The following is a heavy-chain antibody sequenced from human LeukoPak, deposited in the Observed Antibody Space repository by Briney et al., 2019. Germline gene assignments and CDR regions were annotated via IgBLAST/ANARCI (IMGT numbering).Heavy chain of an antibody. CDR3: ARSDGSAPSVFDY. Sequence: KTGGSLRLSCAASGFTFSSYSMNWVRQAPGKGLEWVSSISSSSSYIYYADSVKGRFTISRDNAKNSLYLQMNSLRAEDTAVYYCARSDGSAPSVFDYWGQGTLVTVSS. D-gene: IGHD3-10*01. J-gene: IGHJ4*02. CDR2: ISSSSSYI. V-gene: IGHV3-21*01. CDR1: GFTFSSYS.